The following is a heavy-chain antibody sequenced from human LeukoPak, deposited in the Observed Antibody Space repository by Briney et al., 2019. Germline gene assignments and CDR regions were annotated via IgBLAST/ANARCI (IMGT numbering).Heavy chain of an antibody. CDR2: ISAYNGNT. CDR1: GYTFTSYG. V-gene: IGHV1-18*01. CDR3: ARMAGSDY. Sequence: ASVKVSCKASGYTFTSYGISWVRQAPGQGLEWMGWISAYNGNTNYAQKFQGRVTMTRDTSISTAYMELSRLRSDDTAVYYCARMAGSDYWGQGTLVTVSS. J-gene: IGHJ4*02. D-gene: IGHD6-19*01.